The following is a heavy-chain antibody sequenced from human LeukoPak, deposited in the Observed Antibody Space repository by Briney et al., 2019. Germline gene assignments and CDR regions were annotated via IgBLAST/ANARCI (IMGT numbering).Heavy chain of an antibody. V-gene: IGHV4-39*01. CDR3: ARSDFWSGYWFDP. D-gene: IGHD3-3*01. CDR2: IYYSGST. J-gene: IGHJ5*02. Sequence: SETLSLTCTVSGGSISNTNYYWAWIRQPPGKGLEWIGIIYYSGSTYYNPSLKSRVTISVDTSKNQFSLNLNSVTAADTAVYYCARSDFWSGYWFDPWGQGTLVTVSS. CDR1: GGSISNTNYY.